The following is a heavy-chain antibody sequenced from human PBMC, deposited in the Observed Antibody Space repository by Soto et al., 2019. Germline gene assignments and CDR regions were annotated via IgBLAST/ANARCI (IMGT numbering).Heavy chain of an antibody. CDR2: ISAHNGNT. CDR3: ARGRYGDY. J-gene: IGHJ4*02. V-gene: IGHV1-18*01. CDR1: GYTFTSYG. D-gene: IGHD1-1*01. Sequence: QVHLVQSGAEVKKPGASVKVSCKGSGYTFTSYGITWVRQAPGQGLEWMGWISAHNGNTDYAQKLQGRVTVTRDTSTSTVYMELRSLRSDDTAVYYCARGRYGDYWGQGALVTVSS.